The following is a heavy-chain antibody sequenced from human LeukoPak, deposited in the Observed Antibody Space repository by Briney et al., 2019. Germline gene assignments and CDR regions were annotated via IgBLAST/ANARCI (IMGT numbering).Heavy chain of an antibody. V-gene: IGHV1-2*02. Sequence: EASVTVSCKASGYTFTGYYMHWVRQAPGQGLEWMGWINPNSGGTNYAQKFQGRVTMTRDTSISTAYTELSRLRSDDTAVYYCATLYRYDFWSGARAGYYYGMDVWGQGTTVTVSS. CDR1: GYTFTGYY. J-gene: IGHJ6*02. CDR3: ATLYRYDFWSGARAGYYYGMDV. CDR2: INPNSGGT. D-gene: IGHD3-3*01.